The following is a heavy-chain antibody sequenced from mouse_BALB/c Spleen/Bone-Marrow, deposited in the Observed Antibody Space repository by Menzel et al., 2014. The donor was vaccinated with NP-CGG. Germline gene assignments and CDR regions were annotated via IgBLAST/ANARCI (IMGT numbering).Heavy chain of an antibody. CDR3: ARRELGEFDY. V-gene: IGHV1-54*01. Sequence: VKLQESGAELVRPGTSVKVSCKASGYAFTNYLIEWVKQRPGKGLEWIGVINPGSGGTNYNEKFKGKATLTADKSSSTAYMQLSSLTSDDSAVYFCARRELGEFDYWGQGTTLTVSS. D-gene: IGHD4-1*01. J-gene: IGHJ2*01. CDR2: INPGSGGT. CDR1: GYAFTNYL.